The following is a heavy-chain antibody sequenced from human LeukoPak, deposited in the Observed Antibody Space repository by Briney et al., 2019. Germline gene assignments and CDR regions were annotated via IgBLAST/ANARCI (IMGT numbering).Heavy chain of an antibody. CDR1: GGSFSGYY. Sequence: SETLSLTCAVYGGSFSGYYWSWIRQPPGKGLEWIGEINHSGSTNYNSSLKSRVTISVDTSKNQFSLKLSSVTAADTAVHYCARGRPRVITGTLYGMDVWGQGTTVTVSS. CDR2: INHSGST. D-gene: IGHD1-7*01. V-gene: IGHV4-34*01. CDR3: ARGRPRVITGTLYGMDV. J-gene: IGHJ6*02.